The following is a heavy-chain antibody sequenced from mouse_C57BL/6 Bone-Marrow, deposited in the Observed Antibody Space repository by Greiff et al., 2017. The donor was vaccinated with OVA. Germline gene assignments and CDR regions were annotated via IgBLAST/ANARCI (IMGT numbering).Heavy chain of an antibody. J-gene: IGHJ2*01. Sequence: QVQLQQPGAELVMPGASVKLSCKASGYTFTSYWMHWVKQRPGQGLGWIGEIDPSDSYTNYNQKFKGKSTLTVDKSSSTAYMQLSSLTSEESAVYYCAREDYDRGYFDYWGQGTTLTVSS. CDR3: AREDYDRGYFDY. V-gene: IGHV1-69*01. CDR2: IDPSDSYT. D-gene: IGHD2-4*01. CDR1: GYTFTSYW.